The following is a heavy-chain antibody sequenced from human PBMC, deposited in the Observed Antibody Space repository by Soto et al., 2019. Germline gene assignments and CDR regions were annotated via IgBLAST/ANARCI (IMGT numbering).Heavy chain of an antibody. J-gene: IGHJ1*01. CDR1: GYTFTSYD. D-gene: IGHD6-13*01. CDR3: ARVSAAAGTAYFQH. Sequence: ASVKVSCKASGYTFTSYDINWVRQATGQGLEWMGWMNPNSGNTGYAQKFQGRVTMTRNTSISTAYMELSSLRSEDTAVYYCARVSAAAGTAYFQHWGQGTLVTV. CDR2: MNPNSGNT. V-gene: IGHV1-8*01.